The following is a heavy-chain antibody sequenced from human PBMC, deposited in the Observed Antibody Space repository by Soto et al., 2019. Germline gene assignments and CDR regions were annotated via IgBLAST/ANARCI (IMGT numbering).Heavy chain of an antibody. CDR1: GGSISSSSYY. D-gene: IGHD1-26*01. V-gene: IGHV4-39*01. CDR2: IYYSGST. Sequence: KPSETLSLTCTVSGGSISSSSYYWGWIRQPPGKGLEWIGSIYYSGSTYYNPSLKSRVTISVDTSKNQFSLKLSSVTAADTAVYYCARQGSGSYPSYYYYYGMDVWGQGTTVTVSS. J-gene: IGHJ6*02. CDR3: ARQGSGSYPSYYYYYGMDV.